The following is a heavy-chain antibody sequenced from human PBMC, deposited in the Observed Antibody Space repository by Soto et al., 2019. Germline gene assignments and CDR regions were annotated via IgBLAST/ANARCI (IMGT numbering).Heavy chain of an antibody. CDR1: GYTFSNDA. J-gene: IGHJ4*02. V-gene: IGHV1-18*03. CDR2: ISAYNENT. Sequence: ASVKLSCKTSGYTFSNDAINWVRQAPGQALERMGWISAYNENTNFAHKLQGRVSLTTDTSSTTAYMELRSRTSDDMAVYYCARDLGAGYTGFSDSWGQGNLVTVSS. D-gene: IGHD5-12*01. CDR3: ARDLGAGYTGFSDS.